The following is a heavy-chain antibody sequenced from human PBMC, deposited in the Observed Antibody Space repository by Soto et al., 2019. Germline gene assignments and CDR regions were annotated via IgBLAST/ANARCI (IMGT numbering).Heavy chain of an antibody. V-gene: IGHV3-23*01. Sequence: GGSLSLSCAASGFTFSSYAMSWVRQAPGKGLEWVSAISGSGGSTYYADSVKGRFTISRDNSKNTLYLQMNSLRAEDTAVYYCAKCPRWVTTQFNFDYWGQGTLVTVSS. CDR2: ISGSGGST. CDR1: GFTFSSYA. CDR3: AKCPRWVTTQFNFDY. J-gene: IGHJ4*02. D-gene: IGHD2-21*02.